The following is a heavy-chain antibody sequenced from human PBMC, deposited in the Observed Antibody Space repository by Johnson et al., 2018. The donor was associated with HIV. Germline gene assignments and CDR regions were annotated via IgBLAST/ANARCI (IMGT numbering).Heavy chain of an antibody. J-gene: IGHJ3*01. CDR1: GFIFHNYG. CDR3: AKGEAQEGWIQLLLYAFDF. CDR2: VHSDGNKK. V-gene: IGHV3-30*02. Sequence: QMQLVESGGGVVQPGGSLRLSCSTSGFIFHNYGMHWVRQAPGKGLEWVAFVHSDGNKKYYGDSVKGRFIISRDNSKNIVYLHINSLRLEDTAVYYCAKGEAQEGWIQLLLYAFDFWGHGTMVTVSS. D-gene: IGHD5-24*01.